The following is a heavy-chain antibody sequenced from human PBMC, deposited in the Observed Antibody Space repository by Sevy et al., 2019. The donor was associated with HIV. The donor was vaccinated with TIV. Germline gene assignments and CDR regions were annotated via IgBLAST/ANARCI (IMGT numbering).Heavy chain of an antibody. V-gene: IGHV1-8*01. CDR2: MSPNSGNT. J-gene: IGHJ6*02. Sequence: ASVKVSCRASGYTFTSYDINWVRQATGQGLEWMGWMSPNSGNTGYAQKFQGRVTMTRNTSISTAYMELSSLRSEDTAVYYCARFLCTSSYYYYAMDVWGQGTTVTVSS. CDR3: ARFLCTSSYYYYAMDV. CDR1: GYTFTSYD. D-gene: IGHD2-8*01.